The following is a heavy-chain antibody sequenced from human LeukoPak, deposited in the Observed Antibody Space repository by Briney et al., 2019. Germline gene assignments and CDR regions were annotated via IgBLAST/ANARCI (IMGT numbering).Heavy chain of an antibody. CDR3: ARGRTSWIRGTFDY. D-gene: IGHD5-12*01. CDR1: GFTFSSYG. Sequence: PGGSLRLSCAASGFTFSSYGMHWVRQAPGKGLEWVAVIWYDGSNKYYADSVKGRFTISRDNSKNTLYLQMNSLRAEDTAVYYCARGRTSWIRGTFDYWGQGTLVTVSS. V-gene: IGHV3-33*01. J-gene: IGHJ4*02. CDR2: IWYDGSNK.